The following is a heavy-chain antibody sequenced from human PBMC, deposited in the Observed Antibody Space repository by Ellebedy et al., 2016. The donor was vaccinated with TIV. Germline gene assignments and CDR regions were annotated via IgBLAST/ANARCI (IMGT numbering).Heavy chain of an antibody. CDR2: IYYTGIT. CDR3: ARDAGDVYGDPTHYYYGMDV. CDR1: GGSISSGSYY. V-gene: IGHV4-39*07. Sequence: SETLSLXCSVSGGSISSGSYYWSWIRQPPGKGLEWIGSIYYTGITYYNPSLKSRVTMSVDTSKNQFSLRLSSLTAADTAVYYCARDAGDVYGDPTHYYYGMDVWGQGTTVTVSS. J-gene: IGHJ6*02. D-gene: IGHD4-17*01.